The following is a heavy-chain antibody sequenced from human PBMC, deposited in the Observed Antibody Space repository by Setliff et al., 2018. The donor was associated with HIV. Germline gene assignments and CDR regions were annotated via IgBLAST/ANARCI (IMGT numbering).Heavy chain of an antibody. D-gene: IGHD3-22*01. CDR1: GFSVSSGYY. J-gene: IGHJ6*03. CDR2: IYHSGSA. V-gene: IGHV4-38-2*01. CDR3: ARYYYDRSGSSAPYYFMDV. Sequence: KTSETLSLTCAVSGFSVSSGYYWGWIRQPPGKGLEWVGEIYHSGSANYNPSLKSRVTISVDKSKNQFSLKLTSVTAADTAVYYCARYYYDRSGSSAPYYFMDVWGKGTTVTVSS.